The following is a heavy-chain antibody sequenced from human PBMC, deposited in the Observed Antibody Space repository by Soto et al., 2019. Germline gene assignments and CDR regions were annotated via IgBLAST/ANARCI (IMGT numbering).Heavy chain of an antibody. Sequence: GGSLRLSCAASGFTFSSYWMSWVRQAPGKGLEWVANIKQDGSEKYYVESVKGRFTISRDNAKNSLYLQMNSLRAEDTAVYYSARVTAYYYYDSSGFEAPDYWGQGTLVTVSS. CDR3: ARVTAYYYYDSSGFEAPDY. D-gene: IGHD3-22*01. J-gene: IGHJ4*02. CDR2: IKQDGSEK. CDR1: GFTFSSYW. V-gene: IGHV3-7*05.